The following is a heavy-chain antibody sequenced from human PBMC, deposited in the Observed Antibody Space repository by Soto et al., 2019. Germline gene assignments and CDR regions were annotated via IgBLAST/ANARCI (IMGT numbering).Heavy chain of an antibody. J-gene: IGHJ1*01. Sequence: QVQLVESGGGVVQPGTSLRLSCVGAGFTFRSYVIHWVRQAPGKGLEWVALTSYDGSNKDYCDSVKGRFTISRDNSRNTVDLQMDSLRSEDTALYDCARWGTTGGLEVWGQGTLVSVSS. V-gene: IGHV3-33*05. CDR3: ARWGTTGGLEV. CDR1: GFTFRSYV. CDR2: TSYDGSNK. D-gene: IGHD4-17*01.